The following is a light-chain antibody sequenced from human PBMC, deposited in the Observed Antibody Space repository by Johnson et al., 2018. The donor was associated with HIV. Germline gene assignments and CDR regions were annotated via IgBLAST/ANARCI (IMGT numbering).Light chain of an antibody. Sequence: QSVLTQPPSVSAAPGQKVTISCSGSSSNIGNNYVSWYQQLPGTAPKLLIYENTERPSGIPDRFSGSKSGTSATLGITGLQTGDEADYYCGTWDSSLGASYVFGTGTKVTVL. CDR3: GTWDSSLGASYV. CDR2: ENT. J-gene: IGLJ1*01. V-gene: IGLV1-51*02. CDR1: SSNIGNNY.